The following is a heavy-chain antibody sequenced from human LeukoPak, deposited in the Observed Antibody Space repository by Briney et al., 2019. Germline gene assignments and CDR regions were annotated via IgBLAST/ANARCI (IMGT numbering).Heavy chain of an antibody. D-gene: IGHD6-6*01. V-gene: IGHV3-23*01. J-gene: IGHJ4*02. CDR3: AKDVGGSSFFDY. Sequence: GGSLRLSCAASGFTFNNFSMAWVRQAPGKGPEWVSTISGDGRNTHYADSVKGRFAISRDNSMSMLFLQMSSLRVEDTALYYCAKDVGGSSFFDYWGQGISVTVSS. CDR1: GFTFNNFS. CDR2: ISGDGRNT.